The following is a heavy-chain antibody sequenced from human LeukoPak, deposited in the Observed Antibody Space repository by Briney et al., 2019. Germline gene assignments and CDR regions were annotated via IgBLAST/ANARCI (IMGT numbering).Heavy chain of an antibody. V-gene: IGHV4-59*01. D-gene: IGHD2-2*01. CDR3: ARDQGYCSSTSCQYYWFDP. CDR1: GGSISSYY. Sequence: PETLSLTCSVSGGSISSYYWSWIRQPPGKGLEWIGYMYYSGGTHYNPSLKSRVTISLDTSKNQFSLKLSSVTAADTAVYYCARDQGYCSSTSCQYYWFDPWGQGTLVTVSS. CDR2: MYYSGGT. J-gene: IGHJ5*02.